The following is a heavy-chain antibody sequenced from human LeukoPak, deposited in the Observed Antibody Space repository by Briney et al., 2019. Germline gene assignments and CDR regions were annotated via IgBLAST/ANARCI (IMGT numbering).Heavy chain of an antibody. V-gene: IGHV4-38-2*02. J-gene: IGHJ6*03. CDR2: IYHSGST. CDR1: GYSISSGYY. Sequence: SETLSLTCTVSGYSISSGYYWGWIRQPPGKGLEWIGSIYHSGSTYYNPSLKSRVTISVDTSKNQFSLKLSSVTAADTAVYYCARDRRASGYDRPYYYYMDVWGKGTTVTISS. CDR3: ARDRRASGYDRPYYYYMDV. D-gene: IGHD5-12*01.